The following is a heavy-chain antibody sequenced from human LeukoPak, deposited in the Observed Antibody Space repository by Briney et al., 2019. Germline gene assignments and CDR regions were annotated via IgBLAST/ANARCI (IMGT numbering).Heavy chain of an antibody. CDR1: GFTFSSYS. J-gene: IGHJ4*02. CDR3: ARDRSYYDSSGYIYYFDY. V-gene: IGHV3-21*01. Sequence: GGSLRLSCAASGFTFSSYSMNWVRQAPGKGLEWVSSISSNSNYIYYADSVKGRFTISRDYAKNSLFLQMNTLRVEDTAVYYCARDRSYYDSSGYIYYFDYWGQGTLVTVSS. D-gene: IGHD3-22*01. CDR2: ISSNSNYI.